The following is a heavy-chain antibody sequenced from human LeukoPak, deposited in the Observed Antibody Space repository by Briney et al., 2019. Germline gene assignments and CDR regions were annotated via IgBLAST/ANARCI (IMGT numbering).Heavy chain of an antibody. CDR1: GFTFSSYG. CDR2: IKEDGSQT. D-gene: IGHD6-19*01. J-gene: IGHJ4*02. CDR3: ARDNGWFRFEH. V-gene: IGHV3-7*01. Sequence: PGGSLRLSCAASGFTFSSYGMHWVRQAPGKGLEWVGHIKEDGSQTNYVDSVKGRFTISRDNAKNSLYLQMNTLRAEDTAVYYCARDNGWFRFEHWGRGTLVTVSS.